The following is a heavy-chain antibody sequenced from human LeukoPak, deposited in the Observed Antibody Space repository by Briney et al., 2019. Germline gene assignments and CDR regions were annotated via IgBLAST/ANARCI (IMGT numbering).Heavy chain of an antibody. CDR1: GFTFSSYG. V-gene: IGHV3-30*18. D-gene: IGHD1-26*01. Sequence: GGSLRLSCAASGFTFSSYGMHWVRQAPGKGLEWVAVISYDGSNKYYADSVKGRFIISRDNSKNTLYLQMDSLRAEDTAVYYCAKDLKGARGYSDYWGQGTLVTVSS. CDR2: ISYDGSNK. J-gene: IGHJ4*02. CDR3: AKDLKGARGYSDY.